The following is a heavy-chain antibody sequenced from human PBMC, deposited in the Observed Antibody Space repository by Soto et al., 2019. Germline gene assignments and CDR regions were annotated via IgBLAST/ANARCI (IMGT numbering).Heavy chain of an antibody. J-gene: IGHJ5*01. CDR1: GASLTSGSYY. CDR3: ARWKYSYADLPGDWFDS. CDR2: IYRSGST. V-gene: IGHV4-61*01. D-gene: IGHD3-16*01. Sequence: QVQLQESGPGLVRPSETLSLTCTVSGASLTSGSYYWSWVRQPPGKGLEWIAYIYRSGSTNYNPSLTSRATISVYTSKNQFSLRLTSVTPADTAMYYCARWKYSYADLPGDWFDSWGQGTLVTVSS.